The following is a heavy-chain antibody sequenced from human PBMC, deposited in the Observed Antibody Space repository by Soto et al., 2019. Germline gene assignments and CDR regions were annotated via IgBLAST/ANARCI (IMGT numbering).Heavy chain of an antibody. CDR2: ISYDGSNK. CDR1: GFTFSSYG. CDR3: AKGVGCSGGSCLSFFFDY. J-gene: IGHJ4*02. D-gene: IGHD2-15*01. Sequence: GGSLRLSCAASGFTFSSYGMHWVRQAPGKGLEWVAVISYDGSNKYYADSVKGRFTISRDNSKNTLYLQMNSLRAEDTAVYYCAKGVGCSGGSCLSFFFDYWGQGTLVTVSS. V-gene: IGHV3-30*18.